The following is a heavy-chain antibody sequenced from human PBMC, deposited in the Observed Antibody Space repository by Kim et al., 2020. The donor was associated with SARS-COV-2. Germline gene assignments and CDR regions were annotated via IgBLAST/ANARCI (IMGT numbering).Heavy chain of an antibody. CDR1: EFTFSGYK. Sequence: GGSLRLSCVASEFTFSGYKMNWVRQAPGNGLEWVSRIERDGIGTDYADSVKGRFTISRDNAKNTVYLQMNSLRVEDTAVYYCTRDEFGSIDYWGQGTQVTVSS. CDR3: TRDEFGSIDY. J-gene: IGHJ4*02. CDR2: IERDGIGT. V-gene: IGHV3-74*01. D-gene: IGHD3-16*01.